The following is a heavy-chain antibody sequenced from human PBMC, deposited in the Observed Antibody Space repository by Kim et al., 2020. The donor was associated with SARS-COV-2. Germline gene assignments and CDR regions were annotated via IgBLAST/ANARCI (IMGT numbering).Heavy chain of an antibody. V-gene: IGHV1-69*04. J-gene: IGHJ4*02. CDR2: IIGIA. Sequence: SVKVSCKASGGTFSSYAISWVRQAPGQGLEWMGRIIGIANYAQKFQGRVTITADKSTSTAYMELSSLRSEDTAVYYCASGIAVAGYYFDYWGQGTLVTVSS. D-gene: IGHD6-19*01. CDR3: ASGIAVAGYYFDY. CDR1: GGTFSSYA.